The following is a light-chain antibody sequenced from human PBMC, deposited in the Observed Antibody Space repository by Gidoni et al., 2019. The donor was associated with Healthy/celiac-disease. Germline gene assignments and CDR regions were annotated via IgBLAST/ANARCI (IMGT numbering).Light chain of an antibody. CDR3: QQSYSTPWT. Sequence: DIQMTQSPSSLYASVGDRVTITCRPSQSISSYLNWYQQKPGKAPKLLIYAASSLQSGVPSRFSGSGSGTDFTLTISSLQPEDFATYYCQQSYSTPWTFGQGTKVEIK. J-gene: IGKJ1*01. V-gene: IGKV1-39*01. CDR1: QSISSY. CDR2: AAS.